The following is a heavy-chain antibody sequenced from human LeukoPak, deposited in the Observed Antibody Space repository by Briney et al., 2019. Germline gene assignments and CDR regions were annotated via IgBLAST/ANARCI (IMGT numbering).Heavy chain of an antibody. V-gene: IGHV1-2*02. CDR1: GYTFTGYY. CDR2: INPNSGGT. CDR3: ARYDFWSGCDNNAYDS. Sequence: ASVKVSCKASGYTFTGYYMHWVRQAPGQGLEWMGWINPNSGGTDYAQRFQGRVTMTRDTSISTAYMELSRLRSDDTAVYYCARYDFWSGCDNNAYDSGGQGTLVTVSP. J-gene: IGHJ4*02. D-gene: IGHD3-3*01.